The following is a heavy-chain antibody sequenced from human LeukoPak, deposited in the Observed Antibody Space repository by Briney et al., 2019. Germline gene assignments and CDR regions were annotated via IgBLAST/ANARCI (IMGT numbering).Heavy chain of an antibody. D-gene: IGHD6-19*01. Sequence: PGGSLRLSCAASGFTFSSYGMHWVRQAPGKGLEWVAVIPYDGSNKYYADSVKGRFTISRDNSKNTLYLQMNSLRAEDTAVYYCARDPGTYSSGSPYYYYYGMDVWGQGTTVTVSS. CDR3: ARDPGTYSSGSPYYYYYGMDV. J-gene: IGHJ6*02. V-gene: IGHV3-33*01. CDR1: GFTFSSYG. CDR2: IPYDGSNK.